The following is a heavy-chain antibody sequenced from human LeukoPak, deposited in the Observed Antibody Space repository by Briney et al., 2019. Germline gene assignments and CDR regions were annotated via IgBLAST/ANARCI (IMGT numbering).Heavy chain of an antibody. J-gene: IGHJ4*02. CDR3: ARGLLWFGELLQPDDY. CDR2: INPNSGGT. V-gene: IGHV1-2*02. CDR1: GYTFTGYY. D-gene: IGHD3-10*01. Sequence: ASVKVSCKASGYTFTGYYMHWVRQAPGQGLEWMGWINPNSGGTNYAQKFQGRVTMTRDTSISTAYMELSRLRSDDTAVYYCARGLLWFGELLQPDDYWGQGTLVTVSS.